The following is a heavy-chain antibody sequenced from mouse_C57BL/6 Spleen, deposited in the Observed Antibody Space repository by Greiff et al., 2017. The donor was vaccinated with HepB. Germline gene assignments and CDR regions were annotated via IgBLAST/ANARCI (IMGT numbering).Heavy chain of an antibody. CDR2: IYPGSGNT. V-gene: IGHV1-76*01. J-gene: IGHJ4*01. CDR1: GYTFTDYY. Sequence: VQLVESGAELVRPGASVKLSCKASGYTFTDYYINWVKQRPGQGLEWIARIYPGSGNTYYNEKFKGKATLTAEKSSSTAYMQLSSLTSEDSAVYFCARWAYRGAMDYWGQGTSVTVSS. CDR3: ARWAYRGAMDY. D-gene: IGHD2-10*01.